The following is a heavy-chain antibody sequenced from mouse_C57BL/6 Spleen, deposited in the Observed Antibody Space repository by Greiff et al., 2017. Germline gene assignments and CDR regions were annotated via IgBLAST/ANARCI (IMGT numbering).Heavy chain of an antibody. D-gene: IGHD2-5*01. V-gene: IGHV1-42*01. Sequence: VQLQQPGPELVKPGASVKISCKASGYSFTGYYMNWVKQRPEQSLEWIGEINPSTGGTNYNQKFKGKATLTVDKSSSTAYMQLSSLTSEDAAVYYCARAGYSSFDYWGKGTTLTVSS. CDR1: GYSFTGYY. J-gene: IGHJ2*01. CDR2: INPSTGGT. CDR3: ARAGYSSFDY.